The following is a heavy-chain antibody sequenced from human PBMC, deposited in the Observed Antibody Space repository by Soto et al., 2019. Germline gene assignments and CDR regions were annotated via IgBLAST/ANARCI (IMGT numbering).Heavy chain of an antibody. D-gene: IGHD3-22*01. CDR3: ARGDYSDSSCLYFDY. CDR2: VYYSGST. CDR1: GGSISSHY. Sequence: QVQLQESGPGLVKPSETLSLICTVSGGSISSHYWSWLRQPPGKGLEWIGFVYYSGSTNHNPSLKSRVTISVDTSKNQFSLKLSSVTAAYTAVYHCARGDYSDSSCLYFDYWGQGTLVTVSS. V-gene: IGHV4-59*11. J-gene: IGHJ4*02.